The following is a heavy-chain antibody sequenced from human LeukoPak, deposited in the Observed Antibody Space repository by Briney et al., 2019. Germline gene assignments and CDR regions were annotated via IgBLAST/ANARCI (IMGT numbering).Heavy chain of an antibody. CDR2: IYYSGST. J-gene: IGHJ4*02. CDR3: ARQLRYFDWSDFDY. V-gene: IGHV4-39*01. Sequence: YYWGWIRQPXGKGLEWIGSIYYSGSTYYNPSLKSLVTISVDTSKNQFSLKLSSVTAADTAVYYCARQLRYFDWSDFDYWGQGTLVTVSS. CDR1: YY. D-gene: IGHD3-9*01.